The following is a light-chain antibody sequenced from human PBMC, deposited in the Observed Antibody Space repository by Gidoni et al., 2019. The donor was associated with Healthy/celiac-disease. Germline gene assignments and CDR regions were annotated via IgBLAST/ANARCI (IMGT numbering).Light chain of an antibody. CDR1: QSVLYSSNNKNY. V-gene: IGKV4-1*01. Sequence: DIVMTHSPDSLAVSLGERATIHCKSSQSVLYSSNNKNYLAWYQQKPGQPPKLLIYWASTRESGVPDRFRGSGSGTDFTLTISSLQSEDVAVYYCQQYYSTPYTFXQXTKLEIK. CDR3: QQYYSTPYT. J-gene: IGKJ2*01. CDR2: WAS.